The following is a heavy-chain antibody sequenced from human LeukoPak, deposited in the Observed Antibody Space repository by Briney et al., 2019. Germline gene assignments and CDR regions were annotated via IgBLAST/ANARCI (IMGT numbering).Heavy chain of an antibody. D-gene: IGHD2-2*01. CDR1: GGSISSGDYY. CDR2: IYYSGST. V-gene: IGHV4-30-4*01. CDR3: ARGGVPAANSRRYYFDY. J-gene: IGHJ4*02. Sequence: SETLSLTCTVSGGSISSGDYYWSWIRQPPGKGLEWIGYIYYSGSTYYNPSLKSRVTISVDTSKNQFSLKLSSVTAADTAVYYCARGGVPAANSRRYYFDYWGQGTLVTVSS.